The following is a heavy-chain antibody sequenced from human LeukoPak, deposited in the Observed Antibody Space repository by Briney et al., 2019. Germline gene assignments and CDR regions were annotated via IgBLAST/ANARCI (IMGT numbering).Heavy chain of an antibody. Sequence: GTSVKLSCKASGGTFSSYAISRVRQAPGQGLEWMGRISPILGIADYADKFKGRFTITTDKSTNTPYLELNSLRAEDTAVYYCERDGVVVAATRAFLFDPWGQGTLVTVYS. J-gene: IGHJ5*02. CDR1: GGTFSSYA. V-gene: IGHV1-69*04. CDR2: ISPILGIA. CDR3: ERDGVVVAATRAFLFDP. D-gene: IGHD2-15*01.